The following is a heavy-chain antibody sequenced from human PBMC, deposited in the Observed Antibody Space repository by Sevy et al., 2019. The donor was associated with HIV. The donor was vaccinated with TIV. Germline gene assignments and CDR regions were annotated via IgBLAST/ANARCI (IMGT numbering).Heavy chain of an antibody. V-gene: IGHV1-69*05. D-gene: IGHD2-15*01. J-gene: IGHJ4*02. Sequence: ASVKVSCTASGGPFSSYALSWVRQAPGQGLDWVGGIIPISGTPNYAQKFQGRLTITTDDSTSTSYMELSSLRSEDTAVYYCARDVTWGPTVVAFDTWGPGTLVTVSS. CDR2: IIPISGTP. CDR1: GGPFSSYA. CDR3: ARDVTWGPTVVAFDT.